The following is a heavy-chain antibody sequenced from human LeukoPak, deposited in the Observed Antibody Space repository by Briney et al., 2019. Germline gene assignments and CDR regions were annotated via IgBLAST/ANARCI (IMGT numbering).Heavy chain of an antibody. J-gene: IGHJ6*02. V-gene: IGHV3-23*01. Sequence: GGSLRLSCAASGFTFSSYAMSWVRQVPGKGLEWVSAISGSGGSTYYADSVKGRFTISRDNSKNTLYLQMNSLRAEDTAVYYCAKPDYGDYLYYYYGMDVWGQGTTVTVSS. D-gene: IGHD4-17*01. CDR3: AKPDYGDYLYYYYGMDV. CDR1: GFTFSSYA. CDR2: ISGSGGST.